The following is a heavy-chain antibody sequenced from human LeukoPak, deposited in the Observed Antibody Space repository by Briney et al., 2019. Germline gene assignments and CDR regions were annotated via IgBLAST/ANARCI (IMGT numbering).Heavy chain of an antibody. J-gene: IGHJ4*02. D-gene: IGHD3-22*01. CDR1: GFTFSRYT. Sequence: GGSLRLSCSASGFTFSRYTMHWVRQAPGKGLEYVSAISSNGDSTYYADSVKGRFTISRDNSKNTLYLQMSSLRAEDTAVYYCVKTLVGWLLTGAFVYWGQGTLVTVSS. CDR2: ISSNGDST. V-gene: IGHV3-64D*06. CDR3: VKTLVGWLLTGAFVY.